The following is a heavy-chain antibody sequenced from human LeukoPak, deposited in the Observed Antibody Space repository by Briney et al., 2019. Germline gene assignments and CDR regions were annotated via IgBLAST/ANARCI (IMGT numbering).Heavy chain of an antibody. D-gene: IGHD6-6*01. CDR3: ARDYSSSVVGDYYYYYYMDV. V-gene: IGHV1-46*01. CDR1: GFTFSSYG. J-gene: IGHJ6*03. CDR2: INPSGGST. Sequence: PGGSLRLSCAASGFTFSSYGMHWVRQAPGQGLEWMGWINPSGGSTSYAQEFQGRVTMTRDMSTSTVYMELSSLRSEDTAVYYCARDYSSSVVGDYYYYYYMDVWGKGTTVTVSS.